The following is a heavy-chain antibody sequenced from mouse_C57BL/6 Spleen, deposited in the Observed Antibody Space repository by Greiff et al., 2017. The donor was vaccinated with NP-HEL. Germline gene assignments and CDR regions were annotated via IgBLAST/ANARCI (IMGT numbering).Heavy chain of an antibody. CDR3: ARLTGTSYYFDY. CDR1: GYAFSSYW. J-gene: IGHJ2*01. CDR2: IYPGDGDT. V-gene: IGHV1-80*01. D-gene: IGHD4-1*01. Sequence: QVQLQQSGAELVKPGASVKISCKASGYAFSSYWMNWVKQRPGKGLEWIGQIYPGDGDTNYNGKFKGKATLTADKSSSTAYMQLSSLTSEDSAVYFCARLTGTSYYFDYWGQGTTLTVSS.